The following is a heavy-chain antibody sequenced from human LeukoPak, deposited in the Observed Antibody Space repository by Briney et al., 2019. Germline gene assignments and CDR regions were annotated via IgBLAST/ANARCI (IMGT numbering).Heavy chain of an antibody. J-gene: IGHJ4*02. CDR3: ARGLSGSYRGP. V-gene: IGHV4-34*01. Sequence: SETLSLTCAVYGGSFSGYYWSWIRQPPGKGLEWIGEINHSGSTNYNPSLKSRVTISVDTSKNQFSLKLSSVTAADTAVYYCARGLSGSYRGPWGQGTLDTVSS. CDR2: INHSGST. D-gene: IGHD1-26*01. CDR1: GGSFSGYY.